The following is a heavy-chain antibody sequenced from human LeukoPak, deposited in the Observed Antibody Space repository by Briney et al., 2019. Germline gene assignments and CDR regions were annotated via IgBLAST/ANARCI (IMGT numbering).Heavy chain of an antibody. J-gene: IGHJ4*02. CDR1: GGSISSGSYY. Sequence: SETLSLTCTVSGGSISSGSYYWSWIRQPAGKGLEWIGRIYTSGSTNYNPTLKSRVTISVDTSKNKFSLKLSSVTAADTAVYYWARGGLQRGGGDFDYWGQGTLVTVSS. V-gene: IGHV4-61*02. CDR2: IYTSGST. D-gene: IGHD3-16*01. CDR3: ARGGLQRGGGDFDY.